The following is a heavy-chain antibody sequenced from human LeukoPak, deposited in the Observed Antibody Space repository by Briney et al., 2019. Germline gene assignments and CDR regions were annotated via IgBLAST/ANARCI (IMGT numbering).Heavy chain of an antibody. CDR2: ISYDGSNK. CDR3: AKDRLTRIWFGELQGYFDY. CDR1: GFTFSSYA. D-gene: IGHD3-10*01. J-gene: IGHJ4*02. Sequence: PGGSLRLSCAASGFTFSSYAMHWVRQAPGKGLEWVAVISYDGSNKYYADSVKGRFTISRDNSKNTLYLQMDSLRAEDTAVYYCAKDRLTRIWFGELQGYFDYWGQGTLVTVSS. V-gene: IGHV3-30-3*01.